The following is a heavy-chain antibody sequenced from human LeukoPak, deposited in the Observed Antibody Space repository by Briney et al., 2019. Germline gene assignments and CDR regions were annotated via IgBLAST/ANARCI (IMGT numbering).Heavy chain of an antibody. CDR1: GGSISSYY. V-gene: IGHV4-59*08. J-gene: IGHJ4*02. CDR3: ARGRVDTATAFDY. D-gene: IGHD5-18*01. Sequence: SETLSLTCTVSGGSISSYYWSWVRQPPGKGLEWIGYVYYTGSTNYNPSLKSRVTISVDTSKNQFSLKLSSVTAADTAVYYCARGRVDTATAFDYWGQGTLVTVSS. CDR2: VYYTGST.